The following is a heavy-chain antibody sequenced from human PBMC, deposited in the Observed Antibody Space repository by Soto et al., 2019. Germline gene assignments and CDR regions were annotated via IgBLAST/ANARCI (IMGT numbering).Heavy chain of an antibody. J-gene: IGHJ4*02. V-gene: IGHV3-23*01. Sequence: VGPLRLSCGASEFTCRGYAVSWVRQTKGKGLEWVSSITSTGDRAYYADSVKGRFTVSRDNSKNTLYLQMNSLRAEDTAVYYCAKYYMVTRSPFDYWGKRTLVIVTS. CDR3: AKYYMVTRSPFDY. D-gene: IGHD5-18*01. CDR1: EFTCRGYA. CDR2: ITSTGDRA.